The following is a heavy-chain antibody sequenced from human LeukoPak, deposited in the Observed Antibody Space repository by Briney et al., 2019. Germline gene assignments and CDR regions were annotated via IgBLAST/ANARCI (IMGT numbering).Heavy chain of an antibody. J-gene: IGHJ6*02. CDR1: GFTFSSYW. D-gene: IGHD3-16*01. V-gene: IGHV3-74*01. CDR2: INSDGSST. Sequence: GGSLRLSCAASGFTFSSYWMPWVRQAPGKGLVWVSRINSDGSSTSYADSVKGRFTISRDNAKNTLYLQMNSLRAEDTAVYYCATIYDAYYYYYGMDVWGQGTTVTVSS. CDR3: ATIYDAYYYYYGMDV.